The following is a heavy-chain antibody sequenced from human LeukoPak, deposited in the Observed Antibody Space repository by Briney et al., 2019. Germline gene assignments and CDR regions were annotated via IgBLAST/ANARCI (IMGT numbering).Heavy chain of an antibody. CDR1: GYTFTNYY. D-gene: IGHD2-15*01. J-gene: IGHJ4*02. Sequence: ASVKVSCKASGYTFTNYYFHWVRQAPGQGLEWMGIINPSNGDTTYAQKFQGRVTVTRDTSTSTVYMELRSLRSEDTAVYYCARDFSTPQNILDYWGQGTLVTVSS. CDR2: INPSNGDT. V-gene: IGHV1-46*01. CDR3: ARDFSTPQNILDY.